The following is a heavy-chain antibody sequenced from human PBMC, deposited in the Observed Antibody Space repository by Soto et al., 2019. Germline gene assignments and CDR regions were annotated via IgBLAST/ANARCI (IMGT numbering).Heavy chain of an antibody. J-gene: IGHJ5*02. V-gene: IGHV3-11*01. D-gene: IGHD3-9*01. CDR1: GFTFSDYY. Sequence: GGSLRLSCAASGFTFSDYYMSWIRQAPGKGLEWVSYISSSGSTIYYADSVKGRFTISRDNAKNSLYLQMNSLRAEDTAVYYCARAHYDILTGYYRESGWFDPWGQGTLVTVSS. CDR3: ARAHYDILTGYYRESGWFDP. CDR2: ISSSGSTI.